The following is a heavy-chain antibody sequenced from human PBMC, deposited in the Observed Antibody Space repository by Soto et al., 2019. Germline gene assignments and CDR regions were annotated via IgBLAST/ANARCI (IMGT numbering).Heavy chain of an antibody. J-gene: IGHJ4*02. CDR2: ISDTGSSH. D-gene: IGHD2-2*01. Sequence: VQLVESGGTVVQPGGSLRLSCVGSGFTFSSYGMHWVRQAPGKGRECVAVISDTGSSHYYAASVEGRFTISRENSKNTMSRHMDSLRVEDTAVYYCAKDRGGDCPDNSCYFGADYWGQGTPVTVSS. CDR1: GFTFSSYG. CDR3: AKDRGGDCPDNSCYFGADY. V-gene: IGHV3-30*18.